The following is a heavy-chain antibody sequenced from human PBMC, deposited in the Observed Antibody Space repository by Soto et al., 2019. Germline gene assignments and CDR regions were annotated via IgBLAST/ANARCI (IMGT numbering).Heavy chain of an antibody. CDR2: ISGSGGST. CDR1: GFTFSSYA. J-gene: IGHJ3*02. D-gene: IGHD3-9*01. CDR3: AKNPLAWAFDDAFDI. V-gene: IGHV3-23*01. Sequence: PGESLKISCAASGFTFSSYAMSWVRQAPGKGLEWVSAISGSGGSTYYADSVKGRFTISRDNSKNTLYLQMNSLRAEDTAVYYCAKNPLAWAFDDAFDIWGQGTMVTVSS.